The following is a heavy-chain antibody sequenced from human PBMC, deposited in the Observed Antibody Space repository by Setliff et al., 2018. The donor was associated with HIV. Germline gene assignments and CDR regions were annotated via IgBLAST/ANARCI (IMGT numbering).Heavy chain of an antibody. V-gene: IGHV4-38-2*02. CDR2: IYHVGRA. D-gene: IGHD6-6*01. J-gene: IGHJ5*01. Sequence: SETLSLTCTISNYSISSGHYWGWIRQSPGKGLEWIGNIYHVGRAFYSPSLESRVSISVDTSKNQFSLRLTSVTAADTAVYFCARGGNSRAAWFDSWGQGTLVTVSS. CDR3: ARGGNSRAAWFDS. CDR1: NYSISSGHY.